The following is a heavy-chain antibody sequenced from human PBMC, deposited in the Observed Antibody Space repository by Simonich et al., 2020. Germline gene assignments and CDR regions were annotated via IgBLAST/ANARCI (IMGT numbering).Heavy chain of an antibody. CDR3: ARARYCSSTSCYNWFDP. CDR1: GYTFTSYD. CDR2: MNPNSGNT. D-gene: IGHD2-2*01. J-gene: IGHJ5*02. Sequence: QVQLVQSGAEVKKPGASVKVSCKASGYTFTSYDINWVRRATGQGLEWMGWMNPNSGNTGNAQKFQGRVTITRNTSISTAYMELSSLRSEDTAVYYCARARYCSSTSCYNWFDPWGQGTLVTVSS. V-gene: IGHV1-8*03.